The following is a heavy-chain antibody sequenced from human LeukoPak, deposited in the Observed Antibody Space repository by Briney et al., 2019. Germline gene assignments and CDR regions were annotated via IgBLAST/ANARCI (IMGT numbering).Heavy chain of an antibody. CDR1: GFTFSSYA. V-gene: IGHV3-21*01. CDR3: AREVSEGFDF. D-gene: IGHD3-22*01. J-gene: IGHJ4*02. Sequence: GGSLRLSCSASGFTFSSYARHWVRQAPGKGLEWVSSFGTRSTSVYHAGSVKGRFAISRDNAKNSLYLQMNSLRAEDTALYYCAREVSEGFDFWGQGTLVTVSS. CDR2: FGTRSTSV.